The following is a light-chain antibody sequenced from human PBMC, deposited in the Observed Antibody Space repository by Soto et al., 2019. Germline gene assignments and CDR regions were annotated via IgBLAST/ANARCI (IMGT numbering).Light chain of an antibody. Sequence: MKLSRSPSTLSASVGDRVSSTCGASQSISSWLAWYQQKPGKAPKLLIYKASSLESGVPSRFSGSGSGTEFTLTISSLQPDDFATYYCQQYNSYPGTFGQGTKVDI. CDR3: QQYNSYPGT. CDR1: QSISSW. CDR2: KAS. J-gene: IGKJ1*01. V-gene: IGKV1-5*03.